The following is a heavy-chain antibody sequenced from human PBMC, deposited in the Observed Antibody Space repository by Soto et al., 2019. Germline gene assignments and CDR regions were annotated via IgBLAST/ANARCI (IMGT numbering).Heavy chain of an antibody. CDR1: GFTFSSYA. V-gene: IGHV3-23*01. CDR3: ARVVGSYGARYFDY. J-gene: IGHJ4*02. CDR2: ISGSGGST. D-gene: IGHD1-26*01. Sequence: EVQLLESGGGLVQPGGSLRLSCAASGFTFSSYAMSWVRQAPGKGLEWVSAISGSGGSTYLADSVKGRFTMSRDNSKNTLYLQMNSLRAEDTAVYYCARVVGSYGARYFDYWGQGTLVTVSS.